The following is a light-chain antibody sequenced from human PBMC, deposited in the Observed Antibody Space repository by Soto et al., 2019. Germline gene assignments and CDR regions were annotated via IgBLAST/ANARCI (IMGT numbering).Light chain of an antibody. Sequence: ALTQPPSASGSPGQSVTISCTGTSSDVGGYKYVSWYQQHPGKAPKLMIYEVSKRPSGVSNRFSGFKSGNTTSLTISGLQAEDEADYYCCSYAGSRYVFGTGTKVTVL. J-gene: IGLJ1*01. CDR3: CSYAGSRYV. CDR1: SSDVGGYKY. CDR2: EVS. V-gene: IGLV2-8*01.